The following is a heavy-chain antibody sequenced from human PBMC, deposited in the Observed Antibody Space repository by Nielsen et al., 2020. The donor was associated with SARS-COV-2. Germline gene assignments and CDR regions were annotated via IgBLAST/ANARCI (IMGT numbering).Heavy chain of an antibody. Sequence: GESLKISCAASGFTFSSYGMHWVRQAPGKGLEWVAVIWYDGSNKYYADSLTGRFTVSRDTSKNTVYLQMNSLLVEDTAVYHCAKRRAVFMLTFGGEGAMDVWGQGTTVSVSS. CDR1: GFTFSSYG. D-gene: IGHD3-16*01. CDR3: AKRRAVFMLTFGGEGAMDV. V-gene: IGHV3-30*02. CDR2: IWYDGSNK. J-gene: IGHJ6*02.